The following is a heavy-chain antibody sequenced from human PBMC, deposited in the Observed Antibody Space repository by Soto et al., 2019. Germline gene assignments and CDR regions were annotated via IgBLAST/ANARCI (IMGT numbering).Heavy chain of an antibody. Sequence: PSETLSLTCVVSGESFSGYYWSWIRQTPGMGLEWIGEVDHRGSTTYNPSLKNRASISIDSSKNLFSPELTSVTAADTALYFCARYEYGNSLYGVDVWGQGTRVTVSS. CDR2: VDHRGST. V-gene: IGHV4-34*01. J-gene: IGHJ6*02. D-gene: IGHD3-10*01. CDR1: GESFSGYY. CDR3: ARYEYGNSLYGVDV.